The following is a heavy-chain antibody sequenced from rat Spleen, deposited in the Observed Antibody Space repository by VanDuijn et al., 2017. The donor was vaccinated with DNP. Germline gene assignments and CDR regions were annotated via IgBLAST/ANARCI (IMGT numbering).Heavy chain of an antibody. CDR3: VRDIEGY. CDR2: ISYDGLRT. Sequence: EVLLVESGGGLVQPGRSLKLSCPASGFTFSDYAMAWVRQAPRKGLEWVATISYDGLRTYYRDSVKGRFSISRDDTKGTLYLQMDSLRSEDTATYYCVRDIEGYWGQGVMVTVSS. D-gene: IGHD1-11*01. J-gene: IGHJ2*01. CDR1: GFTFSDYA. V-gene: IGHV5-17*01.